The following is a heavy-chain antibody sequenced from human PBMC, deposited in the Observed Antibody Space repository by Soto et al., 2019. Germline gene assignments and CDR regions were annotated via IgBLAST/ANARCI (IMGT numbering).Heavy chain of an antibody. V-gene: IGHV3-33*01. CDR3: ARYYYDSSGYSSGYFDL. D-gene: IGHD3-22*01. CDR2: IWYDGSNK. Sequence: QVQLVESGGGVVQPGRSLRLSCAASGFTFSSYGMHWVRQAPGKGLGWVAVIWYDGSNKYYADSVKGRFTISRDNSKNTLYLQMNSLRAEDTAVYYCARYYYDSSGYSSGYFDLWGRGTLVTVSS. J-gene: IGHJ2*01. CDR1: GFTFSSYG.